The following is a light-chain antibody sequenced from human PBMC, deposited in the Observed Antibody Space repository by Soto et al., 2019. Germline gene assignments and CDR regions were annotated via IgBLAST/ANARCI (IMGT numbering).Light chain of an antibody. V-gene: IGLV2-14*01. CDR3: TSYTGSSTHV. CDR1: SSDVGGYNY. J-gene: IGLJ1*01. Sequence: QSVLTQPASVSGSPGQSITISCTGTSSDVGGYNYVSWYQQHPGKAPKLMIYDVSNRPSGVSNRFSGSKSGNTASLTISGLHAEDEAVYYCTSYTGSSTHVFGTGTKVTVL. CDR2: DVS.